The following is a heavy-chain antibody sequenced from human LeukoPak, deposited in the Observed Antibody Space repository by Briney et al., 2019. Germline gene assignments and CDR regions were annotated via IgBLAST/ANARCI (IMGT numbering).Heavy chain of an antibody. V-gene: IGHV3-7*03. CDR1: GFTFNGYW. J-gene: IGHJ6*02. CDR3: ARVGYGQDGLDV. CDR2: IKQDGSKI. D-gene: IGHD2-2*03. Sequence: GGSLRLSCETSGFTFNGYWMSWVRQAPGKGLEWVGDIKQDGSKIGYGGSVRGRFAISRDNAKNSLYLQMNSLGADDTADYYCARVGYGQDGLDVWGQGATVTVSS.